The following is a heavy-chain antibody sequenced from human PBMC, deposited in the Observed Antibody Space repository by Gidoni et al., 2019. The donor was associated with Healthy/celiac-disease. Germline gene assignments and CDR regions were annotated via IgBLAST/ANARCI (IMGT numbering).Heavy chain of an antibody. CDR3: ARHPLHIVGATDGDY. J-gene: IGHJ4*02. CDR2: IYYSGST. V-gene: IGHV4-39*01. D-gene: IGHD1-26*01. CDR1: GGSISSSIYY. Sequence: QLQLQESGPGLVKPSETLSLTCTVPGGSISSSIYYWGWIRQPPGKGLEWIGSIYYSGSTYYNPSLKSRVTISVDTSKNQFSLKLSSVTAADTAVYYCARHPLHIVGATDGDYWGQGTLVTVSS.